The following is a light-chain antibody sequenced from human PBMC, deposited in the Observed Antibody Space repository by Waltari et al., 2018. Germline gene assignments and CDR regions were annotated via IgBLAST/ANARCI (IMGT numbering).Light chain of an antibody. J-gene: IGLJ2*01. Sequence: QSVLTPPPSASGTPGHRVTISCSGTSSNIGSNPVNWYQQLPGTAPKLLIYSNDQRPSGVPDRFSGSKSGTSASLAISGLQSEDEADYYCAAWDDSLDGHVVFGGGTKVTVL. CDR2: SND. CDR3: AAWDDSLDGHVV. V-gene: IGLV1-44*01. CDR1: SSNIGSNP.